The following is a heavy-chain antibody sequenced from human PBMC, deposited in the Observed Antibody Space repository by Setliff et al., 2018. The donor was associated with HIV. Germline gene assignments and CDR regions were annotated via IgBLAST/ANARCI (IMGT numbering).Heavy chain of an antibody. Sequence: GESLKISCKGSGSTFANYWIGWVRQMPGKGLEWMGIIYLGDSDTRYSPSFQGQVTMSRDTSISTFYMQLSRLKYDDTAVYFCAWNHPDHFRSDPDTFEIWGQGTKVTVSS. J-gene: IGHJ3*02. CDR1: GSTFANYW. CDR2: IYLGDSDT. D-gene: IGHD1-1*01. CDR3: AWNHPDHFRSDPDTFEI. V-gene: IGHV5-51*01.